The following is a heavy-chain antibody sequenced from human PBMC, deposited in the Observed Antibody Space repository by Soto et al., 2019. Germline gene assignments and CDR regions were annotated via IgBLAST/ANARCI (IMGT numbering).Heavy chain of an antibody. CDR3: ARDSPSWYGIDY. D-gene: IGHD6-13*01. V-gene: IGHV3-33*01. J-gene: IGHJ4*02. Sequence: GGSLRLSCAASGFTFSSYGMHWVRQAPGKGLEWVAVIWYDGSNKYYADSVKGRFTISRDNSKNTLYLQMNSLRAEDTAVYYCARDSPSWYGIDYWGQGTLVTVSS. CDR2: IWYDGSNK. CDR1: GFTFSSYG.